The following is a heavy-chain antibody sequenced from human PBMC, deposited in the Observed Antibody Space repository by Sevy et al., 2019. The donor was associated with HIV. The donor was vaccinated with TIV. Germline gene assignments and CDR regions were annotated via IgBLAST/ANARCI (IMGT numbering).Heavy chain of an antibody. Sequence: ASVKVSCKASGYNLNNYYMHWVRQAPGQGLEWMGLINPSGGSTSYAQKFQGRVTMTRNTSISTAYMELSSLRSEDTAVYYCARFLSTSYYYYYAMDVWGQGTTVTVSS. CDR3: ARFLSTSYYYYYAMDV. CDR1: GYNLNNYY. CDR2: INPSGGST. D-gene: IGHD2-2*01. V-gene: IGHV1-46*02. J-gene: IGHJ6*02.